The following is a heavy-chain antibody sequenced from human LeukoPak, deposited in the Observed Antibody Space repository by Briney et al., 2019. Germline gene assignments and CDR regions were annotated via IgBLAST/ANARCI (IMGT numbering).Heavy chain of an antibody. CDR2: ISSSSSTI. Sequence: GGPLRLFCAASGFTFSSYSMNWVRQAPGKGLEWVSYISSSSSTIYYADSVKSRFTISRDNAKNSLYLQMNSLRDEDTAVYYCARDQSSSWYNYFDYWGQGTLVTVSS. V-gene: IGHV3-48*02. D-gene: IGHD6-13*01. CDR3: ARDQSSSWYNYFDY. CDR1: GFTFSSYS. J-gene: IGHJ4*02.